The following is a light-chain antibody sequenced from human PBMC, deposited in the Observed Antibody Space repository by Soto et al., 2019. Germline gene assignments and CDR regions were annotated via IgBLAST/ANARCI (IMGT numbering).Light chain of an antibody. CDR2: AAS. CDR3: LKDYIYPWT. V-gene: IGKV1-6*02. J-gene: IGKJ1*01. Sequence: AIHMPQFPSPLSASVGGGVTIPCPASQGIRNDLGWYQQKPGKDTKLLIYAASSLHTGVPSRFSGSGSGTDFTLTISSLQPEDLATYDCLKDYIYPWTVGPGTKVEIK. CDR1: QGIRND.